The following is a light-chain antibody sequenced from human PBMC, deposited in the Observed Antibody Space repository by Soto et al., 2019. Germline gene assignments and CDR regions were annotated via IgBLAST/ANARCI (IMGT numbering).Light chain of an antibody. V-gene: IGKV1-5*01. J-gene: IGKJ1*01. CDR2: DAS. CDR1: QSISSW. CDR3: LQDINYPWT. Sequence: DIQMTQSPSTLSASVGDRVTITCRASQSISSWLAWYQQKPGKAPKLLIYDASSLESGVPPRFSGSGSGTDFTLAISSLQPEDSATYYCLQDINYPWTVGQGTKVDIK.